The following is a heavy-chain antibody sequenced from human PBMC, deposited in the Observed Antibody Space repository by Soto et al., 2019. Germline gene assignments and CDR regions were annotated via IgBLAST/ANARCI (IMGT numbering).Heavy chain of an antibody. J-gene: IGHJ4*02. CDR2: TYTGGNS. Sequence: EVQLVQTGGGLIKPGGSLSLSCAASGLSVSDKYMSWVRQAPGKGLEWVSLTYTGGNSYFADFVKGRFIVSRDISKNTLFLHMNSLAAEDTAVYYRAREGYAYGLDFWGQGSLVNVSS. CDR1: GLSVSDKY. CDR3: AREGYAYGLDF. V-gene: IGHV3-53*02. D-gene: IGHD3-10*01.